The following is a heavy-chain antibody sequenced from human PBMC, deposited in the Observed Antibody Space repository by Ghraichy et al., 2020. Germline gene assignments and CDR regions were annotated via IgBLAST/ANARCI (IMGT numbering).Heavy chain of an antibody. CDR1: GFTFSSYG. V-gene: IGHV3-30*18. J-gene: IGHJ3*02. Sequence: GESLRLSCAASGFTFSSYGMHWVRQAPGKGLEWVAVISYDGSNKYYADSVKGRFTISRDNSKNTLYLQMNSLRAEDTAVYYCAKEKSGAFDIWGQGTMVTVSS. CDR2: ISYDGSNK. CDR3: AKEKSGAFDI.